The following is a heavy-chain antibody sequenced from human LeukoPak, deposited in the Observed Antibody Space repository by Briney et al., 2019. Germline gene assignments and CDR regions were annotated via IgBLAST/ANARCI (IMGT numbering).Heavy chain of an antibody. CDR3: ARDLISAVGGYYLPLDY. V-gene: IGHV4-38-2*02. J-gene: IGHJ4*02. CDR1: GYSISSGYY. Sequence: SETLSLTCAVSGYSISSGYYWGWIRQPPGKGLEWIGSIYHSGSTYYNPSLKSRVTISVDTSKNQFSLKLSSVTAADTAVYYCARDLISAVGGYYLPLDYWGQGTLVTVSS. D-gene: IGHD3-22*01. CDR2: IYHSGST.